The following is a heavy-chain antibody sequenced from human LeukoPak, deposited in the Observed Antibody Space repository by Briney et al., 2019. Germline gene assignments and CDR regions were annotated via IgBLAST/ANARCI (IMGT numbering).Heavy chain of an antibody. CDR2: ISYDGSNK. CDR3: AKEYCSNSVCHSLDY. J-gene: IGHJ4*02. V-gene: IGHV3-30*18. CDR1: GFTFSSSG. Sequence: GGSLRLSCAASGFTFSSSGMHWVRQAPGKGLEWVAVISYDGSNKYYADSVKGRFTFSRDNSKNTLYLQMNSLRAEDTAVYYCAKEYCSNSVCHSLDYWGQGTLVTVSS. D-gene: IGHD2-8*01.